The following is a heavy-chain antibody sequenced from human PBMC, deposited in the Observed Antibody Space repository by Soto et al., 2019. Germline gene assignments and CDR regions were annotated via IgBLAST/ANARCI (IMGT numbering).Heavy chain of an antibody. J-gene: IGHJ6*02. CDR2: IRPDTGNT. V-gene: IGHV1-2*02. CDR1: GYTFSGYY. CDR3: ARGWVASAAKRSGMDV. Sequence: ASVKVSCKASGYTFSGYYIHWVRQAPGQELEWMGWIRPDTGNTDFAREFQGRFTMTRDTSISTAYMELSSLRSDDTAVYYCARGWVASAAKRSGMDVWGQGTTVTVSS. D-gene: IGHD6-25*01.